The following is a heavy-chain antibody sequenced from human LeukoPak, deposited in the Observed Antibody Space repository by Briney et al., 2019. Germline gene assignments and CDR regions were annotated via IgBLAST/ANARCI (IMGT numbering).Heavy chain of an antibody. CDR1: GYTFTSYD. D-gene: IGHD3-10*01. Sequence: ASVKVSCKASGYTFTSYDINWVRQATGQGLEWMGWMNPNSGNTGYAQKFQGRVTMTRNTSISTAYMELSSLRSDDTAVYYCARDGVVRGVIVYWGQGNLVTVSS. J-gene: IGHJ4*02. CDR3: ARDGVVRGVIVY. CDR2: MNPNSGNT. V-gene: IGHV1-8*01.